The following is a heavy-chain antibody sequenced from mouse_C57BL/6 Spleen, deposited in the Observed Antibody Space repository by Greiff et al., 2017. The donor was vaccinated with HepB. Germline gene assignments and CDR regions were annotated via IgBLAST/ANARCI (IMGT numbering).Heavy chain of an antibody. CDR1: GFSLTSYG. D-gene: IGHD1-1*01. CDR3: ARNSHYYGSSYGYFDV. J-gene: IGHJ1*03. CDR2: IWSGGST. V-gene: IGHV2-2*01. Sequence: VHLVESGPGLVQPSQSLSITCTVSGFSLTSYGVHWVRQSPGKGLEWLGVIWSGGSTDYNAAFISRLSISKDNSKSQVFFKMNSLQADDTAIYYCARNSHYYGSSYGYFDVWGTGTTVTVSS.